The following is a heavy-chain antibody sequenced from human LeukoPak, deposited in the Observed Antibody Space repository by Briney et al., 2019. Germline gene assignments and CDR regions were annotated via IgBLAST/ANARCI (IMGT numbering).Heavy chain of an antibody. Sequence: GGPLRLSCAASGFTFSSYAMSWVRQAPGKGLEWVSAISGSGGSTYYADSVKGRFTISRDNSKNTLYLQMNSLRAEDTAVYYCAKVLLAYCGGDCYSCSDYWGQGTLVTVSS. D-gene: IGHD2-21*02. CDR3: AKVLLAYCGGDCYSCSDY. CDR1: GFTFSSYA. CDR2: ISGSGGST. V-gene: IGHV3-23*01. J-gene: IGHJ4*02.